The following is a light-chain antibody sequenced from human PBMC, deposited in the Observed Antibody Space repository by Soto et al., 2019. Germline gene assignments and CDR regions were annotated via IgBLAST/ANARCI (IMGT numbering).Light chain of an antibody. CDR3: CSYAGTYTPVV. CDR1: SSDVGGYNY. Sequence: QSALTQPRSVSGSPGQTVTISGAGTSSDVGGYNYVSWYQQYPGKAPKLMISDVSKRPSGVPDRFSGSKSGNTASLTISGLQAEDKADYYCCSYAGTYTPVVFGGGTKLTVL. J-gene: IGLJ2*01. V-gene: IGLV2-11*01. CDR2: DVS.